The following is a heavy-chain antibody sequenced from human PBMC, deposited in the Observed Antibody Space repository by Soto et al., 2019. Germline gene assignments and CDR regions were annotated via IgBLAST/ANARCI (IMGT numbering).Heavy chain of an antibody. CDR2: INPSGGST. J-gene: IGHJ6*02. Sequence: GASVKVSCKASGYTFTSYYMHWVRQAPGQGLEWMGIINPSGGSTSYAQKFQGRVTMTRDTSTSTVYMELSSLRSEDTAVYYCARDLVDFWSGYSKVRDYYYYGMDVWGQGTTVTVSS. V-gene: IGHV1-46*01. CDR1: GYTFTSYY. CDR3: ARDLVDFWSGYSKVRDYYYYGMDV. D-gene: IGHD3-3*01.